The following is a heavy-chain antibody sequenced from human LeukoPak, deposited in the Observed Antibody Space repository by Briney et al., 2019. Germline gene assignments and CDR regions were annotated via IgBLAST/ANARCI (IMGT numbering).Heavy chain of an antibody. Sequence: GGSLRLSCAASGFIFSDHYMDWVRQAPGKGLEWVGRTRNKANSYSTEYAASVKGRFTISTDDSKNSLYLQMNSLKTEDTAVYYCARGHSRGQLRHNWFDPWGQGTLVTVSS. V-gene: IGHV3-72*01. J-gene: IGHJ5*02. CDR2: TRNKANSYST. D-gene: IGHD2-2*01. CDR1: GFIFSDHY. CDR3: ARGHSRGQLRHNWFDP.